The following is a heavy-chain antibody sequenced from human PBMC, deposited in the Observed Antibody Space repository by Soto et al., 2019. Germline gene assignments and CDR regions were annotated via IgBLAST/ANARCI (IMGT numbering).Heavy chain of an antibody. J-gene: IGHJ5*02. Sequence: SVKVSCKASGYTFTSYAISWVRQAPGQGLEWMGGIIPIFGTANYAQKFQGRVTITADESTSTAYMELSSLRSEDTAVYYCARGQKYSSSWYENWFDPWGQGTLVTSPQ. CDR3: ARGQKYSSSWYENWFDP. V-gene: IGHV1-69*13. D-gene: IGHD6-13*01. CDR2: IIPIFGTA. CDR1: GYTFTSYA.